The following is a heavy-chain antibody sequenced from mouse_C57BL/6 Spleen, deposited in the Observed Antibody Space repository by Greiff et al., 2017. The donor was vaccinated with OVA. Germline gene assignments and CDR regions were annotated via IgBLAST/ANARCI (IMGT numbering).Heavy chain of an antibody. CDR3: TREESYDYDDGFAY. J-gene: IGHJ3*01. CDR1: GFTFSSYA. V-gene: IGHV5-9-1*02. Sequence: EVKLVESGEGLVKPGGSLKLSCAASGFTFSSYAMSWVRQTPEKRLEWVAYISSGGDYIYYADTVKGRFTISRDNARNTLYLQMSSLKSEDTAMYYCTREESYDYDDGFAYWGQGTLVTVSA. D-gene: IGHD2-4*01. CDR2: ISSGGDYI.